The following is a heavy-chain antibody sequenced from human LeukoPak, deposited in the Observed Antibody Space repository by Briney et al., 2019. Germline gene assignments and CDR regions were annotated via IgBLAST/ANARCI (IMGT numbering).Heavy chain of an antibody. CDR2: IIPIFGTA. D-gene: IGHD2-2*01. V-gene: IGHV1-69*13. J-gene: IGHJ5*02. CDR1: GGTFSSYA. CDR3: ARVLYRCSSTSCYVTMGEAFDP. Sequence: SVKVSCKASGGTFSSYAISWVRQAPGQGLEWMGGIIPIFGTANCAQKFQGRVTITADESTSTAYMELSSLRSEDTAVYYCARVLYRCSSTSCYVTMGEAFDPWGQGTLVTVSS.